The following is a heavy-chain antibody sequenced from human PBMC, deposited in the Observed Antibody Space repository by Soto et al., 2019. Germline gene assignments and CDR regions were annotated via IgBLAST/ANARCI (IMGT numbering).Heavy chain of an antibody. Sequence: PGGSLILSYAASGFTFSTYDMHWVRQVPGKGLEWVSAIGSAHDPYYLGSVKGRFSISRENAKNSLYLQMNSLTTGDTAVYYCARAYLVWLLRRADYSYAWDVWGKWPTV. J-gene: IGHJ6*04. V-gene: IGHV3-13*05. CDR3: ARAYLVWLLRRADYSYAWDV. CDR1: GFTFSTYD. CDR2: IGSAHDP. D-gene: IGHD2-15*01.